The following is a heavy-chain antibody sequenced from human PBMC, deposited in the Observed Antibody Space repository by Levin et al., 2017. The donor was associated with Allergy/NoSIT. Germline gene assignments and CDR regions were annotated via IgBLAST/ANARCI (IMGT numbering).Heavy chain of an antibody. D-gene: IGHD5/OR15-5a*01. V-gene: IGHV4-61*01. CDR2: INYRGVT. Sequence: SETLSLTCSVSGGSVSSGTYYWSWIRRPPGKELEWIGYINYRGVTKYNPSLQSRVTISVNTSKTAFSLKVTSVTAADTAVYYCARNRIIVSGGNDYYYGMDVWGQGTTVTVSS. CDR3: ARNRIIVSGGNDYYYGMDV. J-gene: IGHJ6*02. CDR1: GGSVSSGTYY.